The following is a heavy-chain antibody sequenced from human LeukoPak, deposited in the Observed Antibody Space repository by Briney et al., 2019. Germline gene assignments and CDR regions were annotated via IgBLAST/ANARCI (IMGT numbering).Heavy chain of an antibody. D-gene: IGHD3-22*01. CDR3: ARRISGYYYGELDY. J-gene: IGHJ4*02. V-gene: IGHV4-39*01. CDR1: GGSISSSSYY. CDR2: IYYSGST. Sequence: SETLSLTCTVSGGSISSSSYYWGWIRQPPGKGLEWIGSIYYSGSTYYNPSLKSRVTISVDTSKNRFSLKLSSVTAADTAVYYCARRISGYYYGELDYWGQGTLVTVSS.